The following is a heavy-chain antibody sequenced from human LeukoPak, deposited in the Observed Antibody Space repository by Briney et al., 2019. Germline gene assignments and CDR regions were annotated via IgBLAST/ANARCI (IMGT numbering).Heavy chain of an antibody. CDR3: ARAYSSGSPFDY. V-gene: IGHV3-21*01. D-gene: IGHD6-19*01. Sequence: GGSLRLSCAASGFTFSSYAMSWVRQAPGKGPEWVSSISSSSYIYYADSVKGRFTISRDNAKNSLYLQMNSLRAEDTAVYYCARAYSSGSPFDYWGQGTLVTVSS. CDR1: GFTFSSYA. J-gene: IGHJ4*02. CDR2: ISSSSYI.